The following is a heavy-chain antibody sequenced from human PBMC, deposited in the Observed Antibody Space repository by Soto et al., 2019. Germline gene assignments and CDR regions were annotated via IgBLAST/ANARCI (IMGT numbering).Heavy chain of an antibody. V-gene: IGHV3-23*01. D-gene: IGHD6-19*01. CDR2: ISGSGGST. Sequence: GGSLRLSCAASGFTFSSYAMSWVRQAPGKGLEWVSAISGSGGSTYYADSVKGRFTISRDNSKNTLYLLMNSLRAEDTAVYYCAKGNSGWYDEYFQHWGQGTLVTVSS. CDR3: AKGNSGWYDEYFQH. CDR1: GFTFSSYA. J-gene: IGHJ1*01.